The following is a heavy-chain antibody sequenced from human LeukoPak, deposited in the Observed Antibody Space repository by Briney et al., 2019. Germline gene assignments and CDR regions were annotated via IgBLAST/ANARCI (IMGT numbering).Heavy chain of an antibody. D-gene: IGHD7-27*01. Sequence: SETLSLTCTVSGGSISSSSYYWGWIRQPPGKGLEWIGSIYHSGSTYYNPSLKSRVTISVDTSKNQFSLKLSSVTAVDTAVYYCARGGDDFDYWGQGTLVTVSS. CDR2: IYHSGST. CDR1: GGSISSSSYY. V-gene: IGHV4-39*07. CDR3: ARGGDDFDY. J-gene: IGHJ4*02.